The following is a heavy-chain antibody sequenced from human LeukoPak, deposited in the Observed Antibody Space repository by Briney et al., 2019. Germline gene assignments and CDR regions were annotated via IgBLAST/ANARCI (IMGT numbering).Heavy chain of an antibody. CDR1: GFTFSSSW. D-gene: IGHD2-2*01. V-gene: IGHV3-74*03. CDR3: VRSRFTTSSFDY. J-gene: IGHJ4*02. CDR2: INSDESVT. Sequence: PGGSLRLSCAASGFTFSSSWMQWVRQAPGQGLVWFSRINSDESVTTYTNSVKGRFTISRDNAKNTLYLHMNSLRADDTAMYYCVRSRFTTSSFDYWGQRTLVTVSS.